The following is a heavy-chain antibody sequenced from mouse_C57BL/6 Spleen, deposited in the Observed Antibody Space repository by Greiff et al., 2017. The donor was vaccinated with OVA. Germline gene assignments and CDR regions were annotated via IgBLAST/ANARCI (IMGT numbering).Heavy chain of an antibody. CDR3: ARDRDSNYLAWFAY. Sequence: EVMLVESGGGLVKPGGSLKLSCAASGFTFSSYAMSWVRQTPEKRLEWVATISDGGSYTYYPDNVKGRFTISRDNAKNNLYLQMSHLKSEDTAMYYCARDRDSNYLAWFAYWGQGTLVTVSA. V-gene: IGHV5-4*01. D-gene: IGHD2-5*01. CDR2: ISDGGSYT. J-gene: IGHJ3*01. CDR1: GFTFSSYA.